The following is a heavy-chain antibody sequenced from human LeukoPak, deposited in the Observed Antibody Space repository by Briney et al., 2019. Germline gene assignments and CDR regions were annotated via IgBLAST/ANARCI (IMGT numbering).Heavy chain of an antibody. J-gene: IGHJ5*02. CDR2: IIHSGNT. CDR3: ARCRGGFGEIFAS. V-gene: IGHV4-30-2*01. CDR1: GGSISSGGYF. D-gene: IGHD3-10*01. Sequence: KPSETLSLTCTVSGGSISSGGYFWSWIRQPPGKGLEWIGYIIHSGNTYYNPSLKSRVTISIDSSNNQFSLEVTSVTAADTAVYYCARCRGGFGEIFASWGQGTLVTVSS.